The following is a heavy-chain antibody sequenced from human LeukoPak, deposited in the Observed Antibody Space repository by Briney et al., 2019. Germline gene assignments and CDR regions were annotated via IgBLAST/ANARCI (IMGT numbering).Heavy chain of an antibody. V-gene: IGHV4-34*01. D-gene: IGHD6-13*01. J-gene: IGHJ6*02. CDR1: GGSFSGYY. Sequence: SETLSLTCAVYGGSFSGYYWSWIRQPPGKGLEWIGEINHSGSTNYNPSLKSRVTISVDTSKNQFSLKLSSVTAADTAVYYCARAIRIAALRAGYYYYYGMDVWGQGTTVTVSS. CDR2: INHSGST. CDR3: ARAIRIAALRAGYYYYYGMDV.